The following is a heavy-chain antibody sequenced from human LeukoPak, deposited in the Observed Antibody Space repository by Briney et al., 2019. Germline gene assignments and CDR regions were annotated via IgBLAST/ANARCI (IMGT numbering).Heavy chain of an antibody. CDR3: SASAPTDS. CDR2: INHSGST. CDR1: GVSFIDYY. V-gene: IGHV4-34*01. D-gene: IGHD3-3*01. Sequence: SETLSLTCVVYGVSFIDYYWTWIRQPPGKGLEWIGEINHSGSTSYNPSLRSRVTISVDTSKNQFSPNMRSVTAADTAVYSWSASAPTDS. J-gene: IGHJ5*01.